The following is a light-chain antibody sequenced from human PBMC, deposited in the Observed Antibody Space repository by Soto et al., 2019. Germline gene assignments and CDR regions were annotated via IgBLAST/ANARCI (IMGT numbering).Light chain of an antibody. CDR1: QNIKKY. V-gene: IGKV1-39*01. CDR2: GAS. Sequence: DLQMSQSRPAMSTSXXVTSXITSPASQNIKKYLNWYRQKPGKAPEXXIYGASSLQSGVPSRFSGSGSETNFTLTISSLQPEDFATYYCQQSDTSPRTFAQGTKVDIK. J-gene: IGKJ2*02. CDR3: QQSDTSPRT.